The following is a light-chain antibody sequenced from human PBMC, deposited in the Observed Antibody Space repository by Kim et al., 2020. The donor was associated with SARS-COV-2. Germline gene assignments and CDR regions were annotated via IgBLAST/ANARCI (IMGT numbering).Light chain of an antibody. CDR2: EDN. Sequence: FMLTQPHSVSESPGKTVTISCTRSGGSIASNYVQWYQQRPGSAPTTVIYEDNQRPSGVPDRFSGSIDSSSNSASLTISGLKTEDEADYYCQSYDSSTNWVFGGGTKLTVL. CDR1: GGSIASNY. CDR3: QSYDSSTNWV. V-gene: IGLV6-57*03. J-gene: IGLJ3*02.